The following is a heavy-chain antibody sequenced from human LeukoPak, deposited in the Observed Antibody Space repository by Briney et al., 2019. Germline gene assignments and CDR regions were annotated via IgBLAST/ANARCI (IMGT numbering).Heavy chain of an antibody. D-gene: IGHD3-22*01. Sequence: VASVKVSCKASGYTFTSYAMHWVRQAPGQRLEWMGWINAGNGNTKYSQKFQGRVTITRDTSASTAYMELSSLRSEDTAVYYCARDSPPRPIVVVKEACYWGQGTLVTVSS. CDR3: ARDSPPRPIVVVKEACY. CDR2: INAGNGNT. V-gene: IGHV1-3*01. J-gene: IGHJ4*02. CDR1: GYTFTSYA.